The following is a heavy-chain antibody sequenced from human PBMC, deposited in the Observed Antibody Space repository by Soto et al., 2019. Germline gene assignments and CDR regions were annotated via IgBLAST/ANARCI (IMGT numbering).Heavy chain of an antibody. V-gene: IGHV1-18*04. J-gene: IGHJ5*02. D-gene: IGHD6-6*01. CDR2: ISAYNGNT. Sequence: AAAKVSCKASGYTFTSYGISWVRQAPGQGLEWMGWISAYNGNTNYAQKLQGRVTMTTDTSTSTAYMELRSLRSDDTAVYYCARDGAPIGARPLWFDPWGQGTLVTVSS. CDR1: GYTFTSYG. CDR3: ARDGAPIGARPLWFDP.